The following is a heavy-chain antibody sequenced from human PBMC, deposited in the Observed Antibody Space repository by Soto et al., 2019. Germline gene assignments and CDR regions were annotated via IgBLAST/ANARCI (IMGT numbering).Heavy chain of an antibody. V-gene: IGHV4-30-2*05. D-gene: IGHD7-27*01. Sequence: LSLTWAVSGGSISGGGYCWSWIRQPPGKGLEWIGYIYHSGSTYYNPSLKSRVTTSVDTSKSQFSLKLSSVTAADTAVYYCARGTGVPGYFDYWGQGTLVTVSS. J-gene: IGHJ4*02. CDR1: GGSISGGGYC. CDR2: IYHSGST. CDR3: ARGTGVPGYFDY.